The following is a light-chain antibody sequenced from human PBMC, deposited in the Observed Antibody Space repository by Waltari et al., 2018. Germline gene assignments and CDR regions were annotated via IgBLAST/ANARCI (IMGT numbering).Light chain of an antibody. CDR2: MAS. J-gene: IGKJ2*01. CDR3: QQYSSFST. V-gene: IGKV1-5*03. CDR1: QSVGTW. Sequence: DIQMTQSPSTLSASVGDRVTISCRASQSVGTWLAWYQQKSGKAPKLLIYMASSLESGVPSRFSGSGSGREFTLTISSLQPDDFATYSCQQYSSFSTFGQGTKVDI.